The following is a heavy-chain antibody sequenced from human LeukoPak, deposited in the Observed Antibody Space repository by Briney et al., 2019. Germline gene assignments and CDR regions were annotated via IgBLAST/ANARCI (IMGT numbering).Heavy chain of an antibody. CDR3: ARQASWLPYFDL. V-gene: IGHV4-59*08. D-gene: IGHD6-13*01. CDR2: IYYSGST. Sequence: SETLSLTCTVSGGSISGYYWSWIRQPPGKGLEWIGYIYYSGSTNYIPSLKSRVTISVDTSENQFSLKLSSVTAADTAVYFCARQASWLPYFDLWGRGTLVTVSS. J-gene: IGHJ2*01. CDR1: GGSISGYY.